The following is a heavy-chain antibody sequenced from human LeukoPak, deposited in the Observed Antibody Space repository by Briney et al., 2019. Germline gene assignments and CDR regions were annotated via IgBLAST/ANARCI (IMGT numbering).Heavy chain of an antibody. V-gene: IGHV3-7*01. CDR2: IKQDEREK. D-gene: IGHD2/OR15-2a*01. Sequence: GGSLRLSCAASGFTFYSFWMTWVRGAPGEGLEWGANIKQDEREKYYVESVKGRFTISRANAKTSLYLQMNSLRADDPAVYYCARVARGSTYYFPLDYWGQGTLVTVSS. CDR3: ARVARGSTYYFPLDY. J-gene: IGHJ4*02. CDR1: GFTFYSFW.